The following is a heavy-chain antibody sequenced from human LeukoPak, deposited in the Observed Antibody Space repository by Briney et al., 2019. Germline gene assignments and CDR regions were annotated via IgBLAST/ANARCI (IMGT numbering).Heavy chain of an antibody. CDR2: MNPNSGNT. J-gene: IGHJ6*03. V-gene: IGHV1-8*03. D-gene: IGHD5-12*01. CDR1: GYTFTSYD. CDR3: ARGPDVDIVATIDYYYYMDV. Sequence: ASVKVSCKASGYTFTSYDINWVRQATGQGLEWMGWMNPNSGNTGYAQKFQGRVTITRNTSISTAYMELSSLRSEDTAVYYCARGPDVDIVATIDYYYYMDVWGKGTTVTVSS.